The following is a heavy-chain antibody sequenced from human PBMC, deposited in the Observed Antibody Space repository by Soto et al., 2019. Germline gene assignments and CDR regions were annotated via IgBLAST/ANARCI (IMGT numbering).Heavy chain of an antibody. CDR1: GFTVSSNY. D-gene: IGHD5-18*01. V-gene: IGHV3-53*01. J-gene: IGHJ3*02. Sequence: GGSMRFSCAASGFTVSSNYMSWVRQAPGKGLEWVSVIYSGGSTYYADSVKGRFTISRDNSKNTLYLQMNSLRAEDTAVYYCARGDGDGYSSYAFDIWGQGTMVTVSS. CDR3: ARGDGDGYSSYAFDI. CDR2: IYSGGST.